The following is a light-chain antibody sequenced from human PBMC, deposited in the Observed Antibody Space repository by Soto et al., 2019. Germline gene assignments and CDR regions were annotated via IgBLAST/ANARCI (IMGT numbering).Light chain of an antibody. Sequence: DIQLTQSPSFLSASVGDRVTITCRASQGISSYLAWYQQKPGKAPKLLIYAASTLQYGVPSRFSGSGSGTEFTLTISSLQPEDFATYYCQQVNSYPRAFGQGTRWKSN. CDR3: QQVNSYPRA. J-gene: IGKJ1*01. CDR1: QGISSY. V-gene: IGKV1-9*01. CDR2: AAS.